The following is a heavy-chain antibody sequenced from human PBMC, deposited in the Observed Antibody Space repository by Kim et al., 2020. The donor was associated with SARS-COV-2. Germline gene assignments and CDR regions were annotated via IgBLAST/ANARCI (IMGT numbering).Heavy chain of an antibody. V-gene: IGHV4-34*01. CDR3: ARGRLDRYGSGISFENKDQYYYYYYGMDV. D-gene: IGHD3-10*01. CDR2: INHSGST. Sequence: SETLSLTCAVYGGSFSGYYWSWIRQPPGKGLEWIGEINHSGSTNYNPSLKSRVTISVDTSKNQFSLKLSSVTAADTAVYYCARGRLDRYGSGISFENKDQYYYYYYGMDVWGQGTTVTVSS. J-gene: IGHJ6*02. CDR1: GGSFSGYY.